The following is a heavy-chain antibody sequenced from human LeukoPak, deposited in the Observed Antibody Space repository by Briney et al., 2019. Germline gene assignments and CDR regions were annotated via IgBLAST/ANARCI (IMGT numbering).Heavy chain of an antibody. Sequence: GGSLRLSCAGSGFIFSDHYMDWVRQAPGKGPEWVGRTRNKVNAYSTEYAATVKGRFTISRDESKSSMFLQMNSLRAEDTAVYYCARAAVRGVIPYSGMDVWGQGTTVTVSS. CDR3: ARAAVRGVIPYSGMDV. J-gene: IGHJ6*02. V-gene: IGHV3-72*01. CDR2: TRNKVNAYST. CDR1: GFIFSDHY. D-gene: IGHD3-10*01.